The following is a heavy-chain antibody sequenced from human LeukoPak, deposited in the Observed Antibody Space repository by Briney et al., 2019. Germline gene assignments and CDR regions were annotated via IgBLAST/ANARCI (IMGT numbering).Heavy chain of an antibody. V-gene: IGHV1-24*01. CDR1: EYTLTEIS. CDR2: FDPEDGER. CDR3: ATGGGGNFDY. Sequence: VASVKVSCKVSEYTLTEISMHWVRQAPGKGLEWMGGFDPEDGERIYAQKFQGRVTMTEDTSTDTAYMELSSLRSEDTAVYYCATGGGGNFDYWGQGTLVAVSS. D-gene: IGHD2-15*01. J-gene: IGHJ4*02.